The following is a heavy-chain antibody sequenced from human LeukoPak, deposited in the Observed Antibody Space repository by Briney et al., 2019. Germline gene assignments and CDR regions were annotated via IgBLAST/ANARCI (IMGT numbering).Heavy chain of an antibody. CDR1: GFTFGSKD. J-gene: IGHJ6*03. CDR3: AKRNRYYVDV. V-gene: IGHV3-30*02. Sequence: PGGSLRLSCVASGFTFGSKDMHWVRQAPGKGLEWVAFIQYDGSNKYEDSVRGRFTISRDNSKNTLYLQIHSLRSEDTAVYYCAKRNRYYVDVWGKGTTVTIS. CDR2: IQYDGSNK.